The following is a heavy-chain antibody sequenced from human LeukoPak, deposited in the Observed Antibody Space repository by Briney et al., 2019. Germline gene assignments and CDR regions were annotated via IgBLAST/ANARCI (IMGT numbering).Heavy chain of an antibody. Sequence: GGSLRLSCAASGFTFSSYGMHRVRQAPGKGLEWVAVIWYDGSNKYYADSVKGRFTISRDNSKNTLYLQMNSLRAGDTAVYYCVRVTHSSYSYGYGHGDYWGQGTLVTVSS. CDR2: IWYDGSNK. D-gene: IGHD5-18*01. CDR1: GFTFSSYG. CDR3: VRVTHSSYSYGYGHGDY. J-gene: IGHJ4*02. V-gene: IGHV3-33*01.